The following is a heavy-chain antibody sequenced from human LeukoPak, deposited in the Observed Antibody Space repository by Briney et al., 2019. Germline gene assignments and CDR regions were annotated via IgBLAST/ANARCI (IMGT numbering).Heavy chain of an antibody. V-gene: IGHV1-18*04. J-gene: IGHJ5*02. CDR3: ARDGTAYYYDSPLGNWFDP. D-gene: IGHD3-22*01. CDR1: GYTFTGYY. CDR2: ISAYNGNT. Sequence: ASVKVSCKASGYTFTGYYMHWVRQAPGQGLEWMGWISAYNGNTNYAQKLQGRVTMTTDTSTSTAYMELRSLRSDDTAVYYCARDGTAYYYDSPLGNWFDPWGQGTLVTVSS.